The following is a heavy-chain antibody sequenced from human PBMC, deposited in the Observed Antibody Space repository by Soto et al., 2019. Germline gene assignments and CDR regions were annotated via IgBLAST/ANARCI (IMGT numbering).Heavy chain of an antibody. V-gene: IGHV3-30*18. CDR2: ISYDGRNK. CDR3: AKDHSSRWPLVYYFDY. J-gene: IGHJ4*02. Sequence: QVQLVESGGGVVQPGRSLRLSCGVSGFTFSSYGMHWGRQAPGKGLEWVAVISYDGRNKYYADSVKGRFTISRDNSKNTLYLQMNSLRAEDTAVYYCAKDHSSRWPLVYYFDYWGQGTLVTVSS. CDR1: GFTFSSYG. D-gene: IGHD6-13*01.